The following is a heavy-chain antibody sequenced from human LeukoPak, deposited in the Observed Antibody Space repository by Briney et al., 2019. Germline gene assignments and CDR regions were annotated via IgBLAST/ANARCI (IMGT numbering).Heavy chain of an antibody. J-gene: IGHJ4*02. CDR3: ARAKGGGSGFFDY. D-gene: IGHD3-22*01. Sequence: SETLSLTCTVSDGSTRGYYWTWIRQPPGKGLEWIGYFYYSGTSNYNPSLKSRVAISLDTSKSQFSLKVNSVTAADTAVYYCARAKGGGSGFFDYWGQGTLVTVSS. CDR1: DGSTRGYY. V-gene: IGHV4-59*01. CDR2: FYYSGTS.